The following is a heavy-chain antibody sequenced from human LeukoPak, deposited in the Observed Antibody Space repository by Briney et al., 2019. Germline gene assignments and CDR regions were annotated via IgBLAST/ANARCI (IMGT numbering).Heavy chain of an antibody. CDR1: GGTFSSYA. CDR2: IIPIFGTA. D-gene: IGHD4-17*01. J-gene: IGHJ6*02. CDR3: ARAYGDYSWSGGMDV. V-gene: IGHV1-69*13. Sequence: ASVKVSRKASGGTFSSYAISWVRQAPGQGLEWMGGIIPIFGTANYAQKFQGRVTITADESTSTAYMELSSLRSEDTAVYYCARAYGDYSWSGGMDVWGQGTTVTVS.